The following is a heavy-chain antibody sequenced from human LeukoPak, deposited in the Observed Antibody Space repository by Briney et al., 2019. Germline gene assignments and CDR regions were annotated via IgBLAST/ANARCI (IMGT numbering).Heavy chain of an antibody. J-gene: IGHJ4*02. CDR2: ISGGGSYT. D-gene: IGHD1/OR15-1a*01. CDR1: GFTFSNFD. CDR3: ARFFNNQEDY. Sequence: GGSLRLSCVASGFTFSNFDMGWVRQAPGKGLEWVSGISGGGSYTYQPDSVKGRFTISRENSKNTLYLQMNSLRAEDTAVYYCARFFNNQEDYWGQGTLVTVSS. V-gene: IGHV3-23*01.